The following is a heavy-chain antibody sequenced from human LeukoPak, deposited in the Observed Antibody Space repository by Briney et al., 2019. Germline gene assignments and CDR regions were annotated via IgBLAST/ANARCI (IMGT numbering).Heavy chain of an antibody. V-gene: IGHV3-21*01. J-gene: IGHJ3*02. Sequence: PGGSLRLSCAASGFTFSTYSMNWVRQDPGKGLEWVSSISSSSSYRYYADSVKGRFTISRDNAKNSLYLQMNSLRAEDTAVYYCARADCSGGSCNDAFDIWGQGTMVTVSS. D-gene: IGHD2-15*01. CDR3: ARADCSGGSCNDAFDI. CDR1: GFTFSTYS. CDR2: ISSSSSYR.